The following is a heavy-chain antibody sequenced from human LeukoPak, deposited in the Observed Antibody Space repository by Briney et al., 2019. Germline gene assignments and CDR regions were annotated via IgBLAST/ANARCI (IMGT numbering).Heavy chain of an antibody. CDR1: GDSVSTNSAA. V-gene: IGHV6-1*01. CDR2: TYYKSKWYN. D-gene: IGHD6-6*01. Sequence: SQTLSFTCAISGDSVSTNSAAWNWIRQSPSRGLEWLGRTYYKSKWYNDYAGSVKSRITINPDRSKNQFSLQLNSVIPEDTAVYYCARERIAGRPYFDFWGRGTPVTVSS. J-gene: IGHJ4*02. CDR3: ARERIAGRPYFDF.